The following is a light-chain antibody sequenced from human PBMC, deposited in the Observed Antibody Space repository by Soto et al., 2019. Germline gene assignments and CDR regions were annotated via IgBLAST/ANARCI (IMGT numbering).Light chain of an antibody. V-gene: IGKV1-39*01. CDR3: QQSDTTPYT. CDR2: AAS. CDR1: QSITIY. Sequence: DIQMTQSPSSLSASVGDRVNITCRASQSITIYLNWYQQKPGKAPKLLIYAASNLHSGVPSRFSGSGSGTAFTLTLNSLQPEDFATYYCQQSDTTPYTFGQGTKLEIK. J-gene: IGKJ2*01.